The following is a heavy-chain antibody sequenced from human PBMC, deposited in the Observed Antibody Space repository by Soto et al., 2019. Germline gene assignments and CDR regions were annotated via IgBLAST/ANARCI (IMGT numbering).Heavy chain of an antibody. CDR3: AKARYDFWSGPFDY. CDR2: ISGSGGST. J-gene: IGHJ4*02. CDR1: GFTFSSYS. V-gene: IGHV3-23*01. Sequence: PGGSLRLSCAASGFTFSSYSMNWVRQAPGKGLEWVSAISGSGGSTYYADSVKGRFTISRDNSKNTLYLQMNSLRAEDTSVYFCAKARYDFWSGPFDYWGQGTLVTVSS. D-gene: IGHD3-3*01.